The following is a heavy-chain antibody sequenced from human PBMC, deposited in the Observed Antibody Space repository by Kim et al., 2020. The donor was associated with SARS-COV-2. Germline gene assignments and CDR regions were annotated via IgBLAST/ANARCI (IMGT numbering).Heavy chain of an antibody. CDR2: INHSGST. V-gene: IGHV4-34*01. CDR1: GGSFSGYY. CDR3: ASQQAVAGTVD. D-gene: IGHD6-19*01. J-gene: IGHJ4*02. Sequence: SETLSLTCAVYGGSFSGYYWSWIRQPPGKGLEWIGEINHSGSTNYNPSLKSRVTISVDTSKNQFSLKLSSVTAADTAVYYCASQQAVAGTVDWGQGTLVTVSS.